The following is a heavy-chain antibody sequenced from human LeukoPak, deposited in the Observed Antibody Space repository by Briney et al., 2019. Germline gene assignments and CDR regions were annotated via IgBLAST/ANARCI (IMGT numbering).Heavy chain of an antibody. J-gene: IGHJ4*02. CDR1: GFTFSSYE. V-gene: IGHV3-48*03. D-gene: IGHD3-22*01. CDR3: ARGNYDSSGYPSYFDY. CDR2: ISSSGSSI. Sequence: GGSLRLSCAASGFTFSSYEMNWVRQAPGKGLEWVSYISSSGSSIYYADSVKGRFTISRDNAKNSLYLQMNSLRAEDTAVYYCARGNYDSSGYPSYFDYWGQGTLVTVSS.